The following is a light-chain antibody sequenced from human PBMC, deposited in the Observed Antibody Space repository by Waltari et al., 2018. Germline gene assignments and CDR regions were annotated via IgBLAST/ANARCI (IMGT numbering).Light chain of an antibody. CDR1: GSNLGAGCA. CDR2: GTS. CDR3: QSYDTSLSVV. V-gene: IGLV1-40*01. Sequence: QSVLTQPPSVSGAPGQRVSISCTGSGSNLGAGCAVPWYQQHPGKAPKLLIYGTSTRPPGVPDRFFGSQSGTSASLAITALQAEDEAEYYCQSYDTSLSVVFGGGTKLTVL. J-gene: IGLJ2*01.